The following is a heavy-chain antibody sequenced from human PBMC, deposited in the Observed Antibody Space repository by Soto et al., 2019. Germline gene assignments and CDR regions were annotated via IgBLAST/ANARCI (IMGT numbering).Heavy chain of an antibody. Sequence: ASETLSLTCAVYGGSFRGYCWTWIRQPPGTGLERIREINHSGSTNYNPSLKSRVNISVDTSKNQFSLKLTSVTAADTAVYYCARDKITGLFDYWGQGTLVTVSS. J-gene: IGHJ4*02. V-gene: IGHV4-34*01. CDR2: INHSGST. CDR3: ARDKITGLFDY. CDR1: GGSFRGYC. D-gene: IGHD2-8*02.